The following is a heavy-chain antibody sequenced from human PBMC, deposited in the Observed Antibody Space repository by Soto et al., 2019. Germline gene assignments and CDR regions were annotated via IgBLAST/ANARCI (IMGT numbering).Heavy chain of an antibody. D-gene: IGHD3-10*01. CDR2: VSANGQGI. V-gene: IGHV3-23*01. CDR1: GFTFSSSA. CDR3: AKDRHYPRDYFHY. J-gene: IGHJ4*02. Sequence: GGSLRLSCAASGFTFSSSAISWVRQAPGKGLEWVSAVSANGQGIYCADSVRGRFTISRDNSKNTVFLHMDSLSAEDTAVYYCAKDRHYPRDYFHYWGQGTLVTVSS.